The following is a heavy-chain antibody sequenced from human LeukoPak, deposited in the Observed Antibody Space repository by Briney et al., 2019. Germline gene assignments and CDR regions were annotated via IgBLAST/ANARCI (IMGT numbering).Heavy chain of an antibody. J-gene: IGHJ4*02. D-gene: IGHD6-19*01. CDR2: VGGNGDSS. Sequence: PGGSLRLSCVASGFTFTNYAMSWVRQAPGKGLEWVSVVGGNGDSSYYADSVKGRFTISRDNSKNTVYLQMNSLRAEDTAVYYCAKDTSNGWPNYFDHWGQGTLVTVSS. V-gene: IGHV3-23*01. CDR3: AKDTSNGWPNYFDH. CDR1: GFTFTNYA.